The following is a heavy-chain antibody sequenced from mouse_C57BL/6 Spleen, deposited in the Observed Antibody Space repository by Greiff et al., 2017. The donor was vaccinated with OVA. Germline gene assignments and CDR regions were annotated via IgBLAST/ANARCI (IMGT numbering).Heavy chain of an antibody. J-gene: IGHJ1*03. V-gene: IGHV1-69*01. Sequence: QVQLQQSGAELVMPGASVKLSCKASGYTFTSYWMHWVKQRPGQGLEWIGEIDPSDSYTNYNQKFKGKSTLTVDKSSSTAYMQLSSLTSEDSAVYYCARGGNYYGSSWYFDVWGTGTTVTVSS. CDR1: GYTFTSYW. CDR2: IDPSDSYT. CDR3: ARGGNYYGSSWYFDV. D-gene: IGHD1-1*01.